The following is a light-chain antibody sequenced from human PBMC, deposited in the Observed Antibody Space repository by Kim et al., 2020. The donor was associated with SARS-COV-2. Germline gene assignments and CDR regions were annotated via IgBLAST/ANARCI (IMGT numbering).Light chain of an antibody. J-gene: IGKJ1*01. CDR3: QQYGSSPWT. V-gene: IGKV3-20*01. Sequence: EIVLTQSPGTLSLSPGERATLSCRASQTVSSSNLAWYQQKPGQAPRLLMYAASSRATGIPDRFGGSGSGTDFTLTISRLEPEDFAVYYCQQYGSSPWTFGQGTKLEIK. CDR1: QTVSSSN. CDR2: AAS.